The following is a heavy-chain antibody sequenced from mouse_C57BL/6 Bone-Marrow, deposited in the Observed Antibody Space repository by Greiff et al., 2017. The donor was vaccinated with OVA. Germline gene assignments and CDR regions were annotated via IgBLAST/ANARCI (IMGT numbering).Heavy chain of an antibody. CDR1: GFTFSDYY. Sequence: DVHLVESEGGLVQPGSSMKLSCTASGFTFSDYYMAWVRQVPEKGLEWVANINYDGSSTYYLDSLKSRFIISRDNAKNILYLQMSSLKSEDTATYYCARGVLYDGYWYFDVWGTGTTVTVSS. CDR2: INYDGSST. D-gene: IGHD2-3*01. CDR3: ARGVLYDGYWYFDV. V-gene: IGHV5-16*01. J-gene: IGHJ1*03.